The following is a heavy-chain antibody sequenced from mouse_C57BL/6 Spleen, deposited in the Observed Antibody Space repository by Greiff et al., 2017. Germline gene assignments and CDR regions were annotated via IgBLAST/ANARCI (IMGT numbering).Heavy chain of an antibody. Sequence: QVQLQQPGAELVMPGASVKLSCKASGYTFTSYWMHWVKQRPGQGLEWIGEIDPSDSYTNYNQKFKGKSTLTVDKSSSTANMQLRSLTAEDSAVYYCARKLTAVVAPYWDLDVWGTGTTVTVSS. CDR2: IDPSDSYT. V-gene: IGHV1-69*01. J-gene: IGHJ1*03. CDR1: GYTFTSYW. CDR3: ARKLTAVVAPYWDLDV. D-gene: IGHD1-1*01.